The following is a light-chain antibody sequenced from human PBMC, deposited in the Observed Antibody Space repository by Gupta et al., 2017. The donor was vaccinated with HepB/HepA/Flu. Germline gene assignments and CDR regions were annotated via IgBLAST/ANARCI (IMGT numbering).Light chain of an antibody. CDR2: DAS. V-gene: IGKV3-11*01. J-gene: IGKJ4*01. Sequence: EIVLTQSPATLSLSPGERATLSCRASQSISNFLAWYQQKPGQAPRLLIYDASDRAPGIPARFSGSGSGTDFSLTISNLEPEDFAIYYCQQRSNWLTFGGGTKVEIK. CDR3: QQRSNWLT. CDR1: QSISNF.